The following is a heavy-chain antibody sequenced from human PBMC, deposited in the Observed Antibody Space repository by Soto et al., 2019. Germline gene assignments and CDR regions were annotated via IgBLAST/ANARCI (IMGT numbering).Heavy chain of an antibody. D-gene: IGHD3-3*01. J-gene: IGHJ2*01. CDR1: GCSISSGGYY. CDR2: IYYSGST. Sequence: SETLSLTCTVSGCSISSGGYYWSWIRQHPGKGLEWIGYIYYSGSTYYNPSLKSRVTISVDTSKNQFSLKLSSVTAADTAVYYCARDRDFWSGHWYFDLWGRGTLITVSS. V-gene: IGHV4-31*03. CDR3: ARDRDFWSGHWYFDL.